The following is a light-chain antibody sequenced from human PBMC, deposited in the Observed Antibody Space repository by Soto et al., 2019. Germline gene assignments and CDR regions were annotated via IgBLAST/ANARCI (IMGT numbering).Light chain of an antibody. CDR1: QSVRNY. CDR3: QQRSTWPLT. J-gene: IGKJ4*01. Sequence: ETVLTQSPATLSLSPGERATLSCRASQSVRNYLAWYQQKPGQAPRLLSYDADHRATGIPARFSGSGSGTDFTLTISSLETEDFAVYYCQQRSTWPLTCGGGTKVEIK. CDR2: DAD. V-gene: IGKV3-11*01.